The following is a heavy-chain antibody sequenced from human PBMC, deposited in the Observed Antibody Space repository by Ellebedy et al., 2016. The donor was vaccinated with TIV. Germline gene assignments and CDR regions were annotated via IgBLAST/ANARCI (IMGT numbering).Heavy chain of an antibody. V-gene: IGHV1-69*13. CDR3: ARARGYNGPYYFDF. Sequence: SVKVSCKASGGPFSSNAISWVRQAPGQGLEWMGGIVAIFRTVNYAQKFQGRITITADEFGSTVYMELSRLRSEDTAVYYCARARGYNGPYYFDFWGQGTLVTVSS. J-gene: IGHJ4*02. CDR1: GGPFSSNA. D-gene: IGHD5-12*01. CDR2: IVAIFRTV.